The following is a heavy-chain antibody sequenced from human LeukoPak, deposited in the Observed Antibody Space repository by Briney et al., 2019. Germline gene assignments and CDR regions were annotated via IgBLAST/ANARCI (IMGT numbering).Heavy chain of an antibody. CDR1: GFTFRSYA. CDR3: AKEISGYSSTWARFDY. V-gene: IGHV3-23*01. J-gene: IGHJ4*02. D-gene: IGHD6-13*01. Sequence: GGSLRPSCAASGFTFRSYAISWVRQAPGKGLEWVSAISGSGGSTYYADSVKGRFTISRDNSKNTPYLQMNSLRAEDTAVYYCAKEISGYSSTWARFDYWGQGTLVTVSS. CDR2: ISGSGGST.